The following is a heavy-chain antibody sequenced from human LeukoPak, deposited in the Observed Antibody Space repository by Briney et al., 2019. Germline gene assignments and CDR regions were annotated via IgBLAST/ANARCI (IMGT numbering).Heavy chain of an antibody. CDR1: GGTFSSYA. CDR2: IIPIFGTA. Sequence: SVKVSCRASGGTFSSYAISWVRQAPGQGLEWMGRIIPIFGTANYAQKFQGRVTITTDESTSTAYMELSSLRSEDTAVYYCARETAAAGNDAFDIWGQGTMVTVSS. V-gene: IGHV1-69*05. CDR3: ARETAAAGNDAFDI. D-gene: IGHD6-13*01. J-gene: IGHJ3*02.